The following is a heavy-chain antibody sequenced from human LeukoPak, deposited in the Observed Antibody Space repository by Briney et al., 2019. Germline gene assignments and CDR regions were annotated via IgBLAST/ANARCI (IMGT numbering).Heavy chain of an antibody. CDR2: VYTSGST. Sequence: SETLSLTCTVSGGSISSYHWSWIRQPAGKGLEWIGRVYTSGSTNYNPSLKSRVTISVDKSKNQFSLKLSSVTAADTAVYYCARGYSSSWYFDYWGQGTLVTVSS. D-gene: IGHD6-13*01. V-gene: IGHV4-4*07. CDR3: ARGYSSSWYFDY. J-gene: IGHJ4*02. CDR1: GGSISSYH.